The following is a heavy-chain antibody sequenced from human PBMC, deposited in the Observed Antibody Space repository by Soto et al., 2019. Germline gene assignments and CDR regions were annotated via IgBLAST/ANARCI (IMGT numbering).Heavy chain of an antibody. D-gene: IGHD6-25*01. CDR2: IYFTGNT. CDR1: GGSITSSSHF. Sequence: SETLSLTCSASGGSITSSSHFWGWVRQPPGKGLEWIGTIYFTGNTYYTPSLKRRLTMSIDTSKNEFSLRLNSVTAADTAVYYCAGQTFTIAAASYGRSNWFDPWGPGTLVTVSS. CDR3: AGQTFTIAAASYGRSNWFDP. V-gene: IGHV4-39*01. J-gene: IGHJ5*02.